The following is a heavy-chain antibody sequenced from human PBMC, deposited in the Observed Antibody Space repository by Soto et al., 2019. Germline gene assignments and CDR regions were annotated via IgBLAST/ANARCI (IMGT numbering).Heavy chain of an antibody. D-gene: IGHD2-2*02. Sequence: SETLSLTCAVYGGSFSGYYWSWIRQPPGKGLEWMGEINHSGSTNYNPSLKSRVTISVDTSKNQFSLKLSSVTAADMAVYYCARLRVVPAAIPRYYYYYGMDVGGQGTTVTVSS. CDR3: ARLRVVPAAIPRYYYYYGMDV. CDR1: GGSFSGYY. J-gene: IGHJ6*02. CDR2: INHSGST. V-gene: IGHV4-34*01.